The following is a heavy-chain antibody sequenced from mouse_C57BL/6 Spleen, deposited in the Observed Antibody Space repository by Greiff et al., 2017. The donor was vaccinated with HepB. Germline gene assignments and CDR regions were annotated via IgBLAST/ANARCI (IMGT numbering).Heavy chain of an antibody. CDR2: ISDGGSYT. CDR1: GFTFSSYA. CDR3: ARATMTTDYFDY. J-gene: IGHJ2*01. D-gene: IGHD2-4*01. Sequence: DVKLVESGGGLVKPGGSLKLSCAASGFTFSSYAMSWVRQTPEKRLEWVATISDGGSYTYYPDNVKGRFTISRDNAKNNLYLQMSHLKSEDTAMYYCARATMTTDYFDYWGQGTTLTVSS. V-gene: IGHV5-4*03.